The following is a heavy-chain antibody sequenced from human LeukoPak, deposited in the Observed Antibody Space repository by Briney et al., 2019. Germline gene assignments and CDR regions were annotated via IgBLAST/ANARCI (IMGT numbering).Heavy chain of an antibody. J-gene: IGHJ4*02. CDR3: ARAIGDPRVVRD. CDR2: ISYDGSNK. Sequence: GGSLRLSCAASGFTFSSYAMHWVRQAPGKGLEWVAVISYDGSNKYYADSVKGRFTISRDNSKNTLYLQMNSLRAEDTAVYYCARAIGDPRVVRDWGQGTLVTVSS. V-gene: IGHV3-30-3*01. D-gene: IGHD3-10*01. CDR1: GFTFSSYA.